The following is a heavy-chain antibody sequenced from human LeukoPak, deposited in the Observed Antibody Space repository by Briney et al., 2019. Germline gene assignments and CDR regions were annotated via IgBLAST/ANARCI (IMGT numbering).Heavy chain of an antibody. CDR3: ARGAPAAMDY. D-gene: IGHD2-2*01. V-gene: IGHV3-30*01. CDR2: ISYDGSNK. CDR1: GFTFSSYA. Sequence: GGSLRLSCAASGFTFSSYAMHWVRKAPGKWLEWVAVISYDGSNKYYADSVKGRFTISRDNSKNTLYLQMNSLRAVDTAVYYCARGAPAAMDYWGQGNLGTVS. J-gene: IGHJ4*02.